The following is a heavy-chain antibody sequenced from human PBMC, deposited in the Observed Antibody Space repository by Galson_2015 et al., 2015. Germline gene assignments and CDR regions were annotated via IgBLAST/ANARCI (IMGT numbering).Heavy chain of an antibody. V-gene: IGHV3-23*01. J-gene: IGHJ3*01. Sequence: SLRLSCAASGFTFSSYAMSWVRQAPGKGLEWVSVIRGSGGSTDYADSVKDRFTISRDNSKNTLYLQMNSLRAEDTAVYYCAYGGYSDFWSGYYTPLHAFDFWGQGTMVTVSS. CDR3: AYGGYSDFWSGYYTPLHAFDF. D-gene: IGHD3-3*01. CDR1: GFTFSSYA. CDR2: IRGSGGST.